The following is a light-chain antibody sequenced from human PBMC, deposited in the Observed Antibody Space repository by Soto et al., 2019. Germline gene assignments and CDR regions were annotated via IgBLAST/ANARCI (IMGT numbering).Light chain of an antibody. CDR1: QSVSGW. CDR3: QQYNSYST. CDR2: KAS. V-gene: IGKV1-5*03. Sequence: DIKMNQSPSTLSAYVGDTVTVTCRASQSVSGWLAWYQQKPGEAPKLLIYKASSLESGVPSRFSGSGSGTEFTLTISSLQPDDFATYYCQQYNSYSTFGQGTKVDI. J-gene: IGKJ1*01.